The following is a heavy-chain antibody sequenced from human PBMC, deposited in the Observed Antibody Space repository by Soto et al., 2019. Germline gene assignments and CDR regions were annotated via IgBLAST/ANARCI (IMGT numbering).Heavy chain of an antibody. J-gene: IGHJ6*02. D-gene: IGHD1-1*01. CDR1: GFNFGTYA. V-gene: IGHV3-30-3*01. Sequence: GGSLRLSCVASGFNFGTYAIHWVCQAPGKGLQWVALIAYDGINTYYADSVKGRFTISRDNSKNTLHLQMNSLRPEDTGVYFCARVTPGNNLYYFSGLDVWGQGTSVTVSS. CDR2: IAYDGINT. CDR3: ARVTPGNNLYYFSGLDV.